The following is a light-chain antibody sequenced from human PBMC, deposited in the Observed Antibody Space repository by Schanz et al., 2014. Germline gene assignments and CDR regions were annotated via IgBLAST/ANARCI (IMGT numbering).Light chain of an antibody. V-gene: IGLV2-8*01. CDR2: DVT. Sequence: QSALTQPPSASGSPGQSVTISCTGTSSDVGAYNYVSWYQQHPGKAPKLIISDVTRRPSGVPDRFSGSKSGTSASLAITGLQAEDEADYYCQSYDSSLSAYVVFGGGTKLTVL. CDR3: QSYDSSLSAYVV. CDR1: SSDVGAYNY. J-gene: IGLJ2*01.